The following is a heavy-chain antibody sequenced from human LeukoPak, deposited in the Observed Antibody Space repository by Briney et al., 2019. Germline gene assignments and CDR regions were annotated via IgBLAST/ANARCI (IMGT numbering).Heavy chain of an antibody. V-gene: IGHV1-18*01. CDR3: ARDVWGYYYYGMDV. CDR1: GYTFTSYG. D-gene: IGHD3-16*01. Sequence: ASVKVSCKASGYTFTSYGISWVRQAPGQGLEWMGWISAYNGNTNYAQKLQGRVTMTTDTSTSTAYMELRSLRSDDTAVYYCARDVWGYYYYGMDVWGQGTTVTVSS. J-gene: IGHJ6*02. CDR2: ISAYNGNT.